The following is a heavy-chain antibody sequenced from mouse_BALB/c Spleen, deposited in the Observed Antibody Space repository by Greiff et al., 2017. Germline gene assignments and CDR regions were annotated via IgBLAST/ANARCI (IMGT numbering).Heavy chain of an antibody. CDR1: GFNIKDTY. CDR3: ANWDEGLDY. Sequence: EVQVVESGAELVKPGASVKLSCTASGFNIKDTYMHWVKQRPEQGLEWIGRIDPANGNTKYDPKFQGKATITADTSSNTAYLQLSSLTSEDTAVYYCANWDEGLDYWGQGTSVTVSS. J-gene: IGHJ4*01. CDR2: IDPANGNT. V-gene: IGHV14-3*02. D-gene: IGHD4-1*01.